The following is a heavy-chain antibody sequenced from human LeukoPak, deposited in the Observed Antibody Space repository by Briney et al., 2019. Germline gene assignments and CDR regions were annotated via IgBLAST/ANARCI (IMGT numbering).Heavy chain of an antibody. Sequence: PSETLSLTCAVYGGSFSGYYWSWIRQPPGKGLEWIGEINHSGSTNYNPSLKSRVTISVDTSKNQFSLKLSSVTAADTAVYYCGRDSGFWLHWGQGTLVTVYS. CDR1: GGSFSGYY. D-gene: IGHD3-22*01. CDR3: GRDSGFWLH. V-gene: IGHV4-34*01. J-gene: IGHJ4*02. CDR2: INHSGST.